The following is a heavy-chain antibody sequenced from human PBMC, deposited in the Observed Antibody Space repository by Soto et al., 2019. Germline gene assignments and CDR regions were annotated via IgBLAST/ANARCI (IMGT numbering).Heavy chain of an antibody. V-gene: IGHV1-18*01. CDR3: ARDWGTFTTATITSLLDY. CDR1: GYTFTSYG. D-gene: IGHD5-12*01. CDR2: ISAYNGNT. Sequence: ASVKVSCKASGYTFTSYGISWVRQAPGQGLEWMGWISAYNGNTNYAQKLQGRVTMTTDTSTSTAYMELRSLRSDDTAVYYCARDWGTFTTATITSLLDYWGQGTLVTVSS. J-gene: IGHJ4*02.